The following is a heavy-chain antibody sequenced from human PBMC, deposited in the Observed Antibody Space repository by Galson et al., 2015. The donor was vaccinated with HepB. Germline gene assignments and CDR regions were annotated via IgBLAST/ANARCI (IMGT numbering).Heavy chain of an antibody. CDR1: GYTFTSYY. J-gene: IGHJ6*02. CDR2: INPSGGST. CDR3: AGGFGTEMATYYYGMDV. V-gene: IGHV1-46*03. Sequence: SVKVSCKASGYTFTSYYMHWVRQAPGQGLEWMGIINPSGGSTSYAQKFQGRVTMTRDTSTSTVYMELSSLRSEDTAVYYCAGGFGTEMATYYYGMDVWGQGTTVTVSS. D-gene: IGHD3-10*01.